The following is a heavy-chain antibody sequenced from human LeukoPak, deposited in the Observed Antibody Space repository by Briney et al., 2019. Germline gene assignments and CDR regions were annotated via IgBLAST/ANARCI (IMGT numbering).Heavy chain of an antibody. D-gene: IGHD6-6*01. V-gene: IGHV3-7*01. CDR3: ARSSRLTFDY. CDR1: EFTFSTYW. CDR2: IKHDGSEK. J-gene: IGHJ4*02. Sequence: GGSLRLSCAASEFTFSTYWMSWVRQAPGKGLEWVADIKHDGSEKYYVDSVKGRFTISRDNAKNSLYLQMNSLRAEDTAVYYCARSSRLTFDYWGQGTLVTVSS.